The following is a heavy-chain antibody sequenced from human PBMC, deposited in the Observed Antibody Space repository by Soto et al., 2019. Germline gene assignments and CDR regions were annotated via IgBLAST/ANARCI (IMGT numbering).Heavy chain of an antibody. V-gene: IGHV4-34*01. CDR2: INHSGST. D-gene: IGHD1-20*01. CDR3: ARGRTLITGTSLDY. CDR1: GGSFSGYY. J-gene: IGHJ4*02. Sequence: SETLSLTCAVYGGSFSGYYWTWIRQPPGKGLEWIGEINHSGSTNYKPPLRSRVTISVDTSKNQLSLKVNSVTAADTAVYYCARGRTLITGTSLDYWGQGTLVTVSS.